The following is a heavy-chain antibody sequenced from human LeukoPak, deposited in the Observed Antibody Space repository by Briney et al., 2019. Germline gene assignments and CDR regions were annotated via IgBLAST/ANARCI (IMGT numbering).Heavy chain of an antibody. CDR3: ARVGDSSGWDFDY. D-gene: IGHD3-22*01. CDR2: IIPIFGTA. V-gene: IGHV1-69*13. CDR1: GGTFSSYA. J-gene: IGHJ4*02. Sequence: SVKVSCKASGGTFSSYAISWLRQAPGQGLEWMGGIIPIFGTANYAQKFQGRVTITADESTSTAYMELSSLRSEDTAVYYCARVGDSSGWDFDYWGQGTLVTVSS.